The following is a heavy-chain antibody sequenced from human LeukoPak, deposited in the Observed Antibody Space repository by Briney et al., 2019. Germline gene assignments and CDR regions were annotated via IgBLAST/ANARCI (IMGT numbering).Heavy chain of an antibody. CDR1: GGSISSSNW. D-gene: IGHD6-13*01. J-gene: IGHJ6*03. CDR3: ARDKDSSSWYSYYYYYMDV. Sequence: PSETLSLTCAVSGGSISSSNWWSWVRQPPGKGLEWIGEIYHSGSTNYNPSLKSRVTISVDTSKNQFSLKLSSVTAADTAVYYCARDKDSSSWYSYYYYYMDVWGKGTTVTVSS. CDR2: IYHSGST. V-gene: IGHV4-4*02.